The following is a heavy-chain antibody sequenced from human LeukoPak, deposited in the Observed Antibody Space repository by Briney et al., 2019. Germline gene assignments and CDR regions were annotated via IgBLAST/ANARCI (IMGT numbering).Heavy chain of an antibody. CDR2: INHSGST. J-gene: IGHJ3*02. D-gene: IGHD1-26*01. CDR1: GGSFSGYY. CDR3: ARLYRATDAFDI. Sequence: PSETLSLTCAVYGGSFSGYYWSWIRQPPGKGLEWIGEINHSGSTNYNPSLKSRVTISVDTSKNQFSLKLSSVTAADTAVYYCARLYRATDAFDIWGRGTMVTVSS. V-gene: IGHV4-34*01.